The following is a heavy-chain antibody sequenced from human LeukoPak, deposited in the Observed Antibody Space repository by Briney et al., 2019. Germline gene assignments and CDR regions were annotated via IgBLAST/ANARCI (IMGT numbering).Heavy chain of an antibody. CDR1: GYTFTRYY. CDR3: ARDQGTYDIFTGYYGY. D-gene: IGHD3-9*01. V-gene: IGHV1-46*01. CDR2: INPSGGST. J-gene: IGHJ4*02. Sequence: GASVKVSYTASGYTFTRYYMHAVRQAPGQGLEWLGIINPSGGSTSYAPKFKGRVTMTRETSTSTVYMELSSLRSEERPVYYCARDQGTYDIFTGYYGYWGQRNLVTVSS.